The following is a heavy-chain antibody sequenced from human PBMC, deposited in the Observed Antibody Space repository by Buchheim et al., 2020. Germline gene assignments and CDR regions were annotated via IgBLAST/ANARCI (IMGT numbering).Heavy chain of an antibody. J-gene: IGHJ4*02. V-gene: IGHV3-21*01. Sequence: EVQLVESGGGLVKPGGSLRLSCAASGFTFSSYSMNWVRQAPGKGLEWVSSISSSSSYIYYADSVKGRFTISRDNAKNSLYLQMNSLRAEDTAVYYCARVYCSGGSCYSDHFDYGGQGTL. CDR2: ISSSSSYI. CDR1: GFTFSSYS. CDR3: ARVYCSGGSCYSDHFDY. D-gene: IGHD2-15*01.